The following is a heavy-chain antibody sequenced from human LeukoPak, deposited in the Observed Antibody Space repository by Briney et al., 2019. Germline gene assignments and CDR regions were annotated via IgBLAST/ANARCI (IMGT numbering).Heavy chain of an antibody. V-gene: IGHV3-21*04. CDR3: ARDSYSGSYSYFDY. CDR1: GFTFSSYS. J-gene: IGHJ4*02. CDR2: ISSSSSYI. D-gene: IGHD1-26*01. Sequence: GGSLRLSCAASGFTFSSYSMNWVRQAPGKGLEWVSSISSSSSYIYYADSVKGRFTISRDNAKNSLYLQMNSLRAEDTALYYCARDSYSGSYSYFDYWGQGTLVTVSS.